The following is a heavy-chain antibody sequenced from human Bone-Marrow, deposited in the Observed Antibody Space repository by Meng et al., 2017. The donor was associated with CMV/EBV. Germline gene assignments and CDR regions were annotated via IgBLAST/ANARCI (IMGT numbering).Heavy chain of an antibody. CDR2: IYYSGST. Sequence: SETLSLTCTVSGGSISSSSYYWGWIRRPPGKGLEWIGSIYYSGSTYYNPSLKSRVTISVDTSKNQFSLKLSSVTAADTAVYYCARGGYCSSTSCYRGVVRSYYYYGMDVWGQGTTVTVSS. J-gene: IGHJ6*02. V-gene: IGHV4-39*01. D-gene: IGHD2-2*02. CDR1: GGSISSSSYY. CDR3: ARGGYCSSTSCYRGVVRSYYYYGMDV.